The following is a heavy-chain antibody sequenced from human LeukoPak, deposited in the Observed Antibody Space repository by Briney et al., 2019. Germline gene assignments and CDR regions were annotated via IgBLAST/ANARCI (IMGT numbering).Heavy chain of an antibody. CDR3: ARQVGANWFDP. CDR2: IYYSGST. J-gene: IGHJ5*02. V-gene: IGHV4-39*01. D-gene: IGHD1-26*01. CDR1: GGSFSSSSYY. Sequence: SETLSLTCTVSGGSFSSSSYYWGWIRQPPGKGLEGIGSIYYSGSTYYNPFLKGRVTISVDTSKNQFSLKLSSVTAADTAVYYCARQVGANWFDPWGQGALVTVSS.